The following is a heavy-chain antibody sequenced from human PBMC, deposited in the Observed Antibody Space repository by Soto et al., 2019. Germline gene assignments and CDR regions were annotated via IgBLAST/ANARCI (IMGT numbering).Heavy chain of an antibody. J-gene: IGHJ4*02. CDR3: AKRGSSSYFDY. D-gene: IGHD6-13*01. V-gene: IGHV3-23*01. CDR2: ISGSGDST. CDR1: GFTFSSYA. Sequence: EVQLLESGGGLVQPGGSLRLSCAASGFTFSSYAMSWVRQAPGKGLEWVSVISGSGDSTYYADSVKGRFTISRDNSTNTLYLQMNSLRAEDTAVYYCAKRGSSSYFDYWGQGTLVTVSS.